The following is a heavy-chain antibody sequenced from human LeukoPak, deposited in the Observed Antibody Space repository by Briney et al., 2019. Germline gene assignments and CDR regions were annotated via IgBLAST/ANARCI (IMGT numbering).Heavy chain of an antibody. CDR1: GGSISSGDYY. V-gene: IGHV4-30-4*08. J-gene: IGHJ4*02. CDR2: IYYSGST. D-gene: IGHD1-26*01. CDR3: ARAVGVGATTDY. Sequence: SQTLSLTCTVSGGSISSGDYYWSWIRQPPGKGLEWIGYIYYSGSTYYNPSLKSRVTISVDTSKNQFSLKLSSVAAADTAVYYCARAVGVGATTDYWGQGTLVTVSS.